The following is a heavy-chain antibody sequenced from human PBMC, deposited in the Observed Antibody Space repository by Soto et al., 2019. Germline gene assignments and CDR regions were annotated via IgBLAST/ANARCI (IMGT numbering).Heavy chain of an antibody. Sequence: QVHLVESGGGVVQPGRSLRLSCAVSGFTFSSYAMHWVRQAPGKGLEWVAVISYDGDNKYYADSVKGRFSISGDSSKNTVYLQMNSLRVEDTALYYCAKGPTIFGVVITFEYYYGMDVWGQGTTVTVSS. D-gene: IGHD3-3*01. V-gene: IGHV3-30-3*01. CDR2: ISYDGDNK. CDR3: AKGPTIFGVVITFEYYYGMDV. CDR1: GFTFSSYA. J-gene: IGHJ6*02.